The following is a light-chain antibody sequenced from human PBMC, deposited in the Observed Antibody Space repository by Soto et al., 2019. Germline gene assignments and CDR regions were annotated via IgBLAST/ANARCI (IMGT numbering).Light chain of an antibody. CDR2: DAS. V-gene: IGKV1-27*01. Sequence: DIRMTQSPSSLSASVGDRVTITCRASQAINNYLAWYQQKPGQVPKLLIYDASTLQSGVQSRFRGSGSGTVFTLTISSLQSEDVATYYCQNYNSAPNTFGQRTRLEIK. CDR3: QNYNSAPNT. CDR1: QAINNY. J-gene: IGKJ2*01.